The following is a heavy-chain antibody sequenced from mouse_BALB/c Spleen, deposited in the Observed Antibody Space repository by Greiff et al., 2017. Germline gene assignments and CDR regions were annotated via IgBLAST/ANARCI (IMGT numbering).Heavy chain of an antibody. CDR2: IYPGSGST. CDR1: GYTFTDYV. Sequence: QVQLQQSGPELVKPGASVKMSCKASGYTFTDYVISWVKQRTGQGLEWIGEIYPGSGSTYYNEKFKGKATLTADKSSNTAYMQPSSLTSEDSAVYFCARSGKGKYGNFWFAYWGQGTLVTVSA. CDR3: ARSGKGKYGNFWFAY. D-gene: IGHD2-10*02. J-gene: IGHJ3*01. V-gene: IGHV1-81*01.